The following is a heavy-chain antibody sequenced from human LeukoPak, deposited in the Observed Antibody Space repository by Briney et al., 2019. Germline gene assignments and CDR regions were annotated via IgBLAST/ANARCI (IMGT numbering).Heavy chain of an antibody. Sequence: SETLSLTCTVSGGSLSSYYWSWIRQPPGKGLEWIGNIFYSGSPNYNPSLKSRVTTSFDTSKNQFSLKLSFVTAADTAVYYCARENNYFDYWGQGTLVTVSS. V-gene: IGHV4-59*12. J-gene: IGHJ4*02. CDR2: IFYSGSP. CDR1: GGSLSSYY. CDR3: ARENNYFDY.